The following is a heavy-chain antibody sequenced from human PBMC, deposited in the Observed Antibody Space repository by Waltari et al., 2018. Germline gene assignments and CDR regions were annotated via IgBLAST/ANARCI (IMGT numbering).Heavy chain of an antibody. V-gene: IGHV1-2*02. CDR2: INPNTGGT. CDR1: GYTFTAYN. J-gene: IGHJ5*02. CDR3: ARDGFGFCSRGPCYP. D-gene: IGHD2-15*01. Sequence: QVQLVQSGAEVKKPGASVKVSCQASGYTFTAYNIQWVRQAPGQGLEWLGWINPNTGGTQYAQRVRARVTLTRDTSISTVYMELTKLTSNDSAIYYCARDGFGFCSRGPCYPWGQGTLVAVSS.